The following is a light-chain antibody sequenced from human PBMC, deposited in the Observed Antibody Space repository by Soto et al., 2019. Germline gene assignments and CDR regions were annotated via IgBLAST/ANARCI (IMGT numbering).Light chain of an antibody. V-gene: IGKV1-5*03. CDR1: QTICIW. Sequence: DIQMTQSPSTLSESVGDRVTITCRASQTICIWLAWYQQKPGKAPNLLIYKASSLKSGVPSRFSGSGSGTELTLTISSLQPDDFAAYYRQQYNTYPLTFGGGTKVEI. CDR2: KAS. CDR3: QQYNTYPLT. J-gene: IGKJ4*01.